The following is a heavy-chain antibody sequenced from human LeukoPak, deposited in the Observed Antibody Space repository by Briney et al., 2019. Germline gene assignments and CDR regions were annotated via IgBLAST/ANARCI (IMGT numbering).Heavy chain of an antibody. CDR3: TTGYGNFDY. V-gene: IGHV3-15*01. D-gene: IGHD4-17*01. J-gene: IGHJ4*02. Sequence: GGSLRLSCAASGLXFNNAWITWVRQAPGKGLEWVGRIKSKTDGGTTDYAAPVKGRFTISRDDSKNTLYLQMNSLKTEDTAVYYCTTGYGNFDYWGQGTLVTVSS. CDR1: GLXFNNAW. CDR2: IKSKTDGGTT.